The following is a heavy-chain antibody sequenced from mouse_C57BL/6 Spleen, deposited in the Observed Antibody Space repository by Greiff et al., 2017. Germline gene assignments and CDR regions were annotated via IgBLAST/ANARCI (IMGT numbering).Heavy chain of an antibody. CDR1: GYTFTSYW. V-gene: IGHV1-50*01. Sequence: QVQLQQPGAELVKPGASVKLSCKASGYTFTSYWMQWVKQRPGQGLGWIGEIDPSDSYTNYNQKFKGKATLTVDTSSSTAYMQLSSLTSEDSAVYYCARERYFDYWGQGTTLTVSS. J-gene: IGHJ2*01. CDR2: IDPSDSYT. CDR3: ARERYFDY.